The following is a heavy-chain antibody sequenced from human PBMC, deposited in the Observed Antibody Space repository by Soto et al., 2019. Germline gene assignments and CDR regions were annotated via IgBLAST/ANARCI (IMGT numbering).Heavy chain of an antibody. V-gene: IGHV2-5*02. D-gene: IGHD3-10*01. CDR2: IYWDDEK. CDR1: GFSLSTSGVG. CDR3: AHRAYFDSGKQFDY. J-gene: IGHJ4*02. Sequence: QITLKESGPTLVKPTQTLTLTCTFSGFSLSTSGVGVGWIRQPPGKALEWLAIIYWDDEKRYSPSLKTRLTVTKDTSKNQVVLTMTNVDPVDTATYYCAHRAYFDSGKQFDYWDQGTLVSVSS.